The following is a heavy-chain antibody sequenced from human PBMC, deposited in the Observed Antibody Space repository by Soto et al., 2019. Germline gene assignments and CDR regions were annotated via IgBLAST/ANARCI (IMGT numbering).Heavy chain of an antibody. Sequence: ASVPVSCQASGYTFTSYYMHWVRQAQGQGLEWMGIINPSGGSTSYAQKFQGRVTMTRDTSTSTVYMELSSLRSEDTAVYYCARDFVLVPSALYYFDYWGQGTLVTVSS. CDR3: ARDFVLVPSALYYFDY. D-gene: IGHD2-2*01. J-gene: IGHJ4*02. CDR2: INPSGGST. V-gene: IGHV1-46*01. CDR1: GYTFTSYY.